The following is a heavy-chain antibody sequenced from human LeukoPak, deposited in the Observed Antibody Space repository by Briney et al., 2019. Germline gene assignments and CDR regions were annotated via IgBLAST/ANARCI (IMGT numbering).Heavy chain of an antibody. CDR3: ARGAGYCSGGSCFLYYFDY. J-gene: IGHJ4*02. CDR1: GYTFTSYD. V-gene: IGHV1-8*03. D-gene: IGHD2-15*01. CDR2: MNPNSGST. Sequence: ASVKVSCKASGYTFTSYDINWVRQATGQGLEWMGWMNPNSGSTGYAQKFQGRVTITRNTSISTAYMELSSLRSEDTAVYYCARGAGYCSGGSCFLYYFDYWGQGTLVTVSS.